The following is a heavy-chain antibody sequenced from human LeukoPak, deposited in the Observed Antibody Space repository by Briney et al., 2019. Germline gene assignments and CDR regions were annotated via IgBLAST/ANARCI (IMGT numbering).Heavy chain of an antibody. J-gene: IGHJ4*02. CDR1: GFTFSDYY. D-gene: IGHD3-22*01. CDR2: ISGSGGST. V-gene: IGHV3-23*01. CDR3: AKDGDYYDSSGYFDY. Sequence: PGGSLRLSCAASGFTFSDYYMSWIRQAPGKGLEWVSAISGSGGSTYYADSVKGRFTISRDNSKNTLYLQMNSLRAEDTAVYYCAKDGDYYDSSGYFDYWGQGTLVTVSS.